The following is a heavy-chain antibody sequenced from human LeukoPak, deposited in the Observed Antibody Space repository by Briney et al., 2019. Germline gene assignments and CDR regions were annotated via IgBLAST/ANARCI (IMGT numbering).Heavy chain of an antibody. V-gene: IGHV4-39*01. CDR1: GGSISSSSYY. D-gene: IGHD3/OR15-3a*01. J-gene: IGHJ5*02. Sequence: SETLSLTCTVSGGSISSSSYYWGWIRQPPGKGLDWIGSIYYSGTTYYNPSVKSRVTISVDTSKNQFSLKLSSVTAADTAVYYCARHWTIGLRFDPWGQGTLVTVSS. CDR3: ARHWTIGLRFDP. CDR2: IYYSGTT.